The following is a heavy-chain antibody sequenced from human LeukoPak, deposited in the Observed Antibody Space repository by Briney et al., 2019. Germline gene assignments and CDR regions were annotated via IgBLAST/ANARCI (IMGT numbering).Heavy chain of an antibody. J-gene: IGHJ4*02. CDR1: GFTFSNLA. CDR2: ISDSGGTT. D-gene: IGHD3-16*02. Sequence: GGSLRLSCVASGFTFSNLAMGWVRQAPGKGLEWVSVISDSGGTTYYADSVKGRFTISRDNSRNMLYLQMNSLRDEDTAKYYCAKTVSGSYSYQGGDYWGQGTLVTVSS. CDR3: AKTVSGSYSYQGGDY. V-gene: IGHV3-23*01.